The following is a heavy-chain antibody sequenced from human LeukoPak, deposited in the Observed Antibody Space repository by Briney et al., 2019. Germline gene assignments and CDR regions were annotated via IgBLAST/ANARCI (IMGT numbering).Heavy chain of an antibody. V-gene: IGHV3-74*01. CDR2: INTDGSST. D-gene: IGHD1-26*01. CDR1: GFTFSSYW. CDR3: AMGSPDESLDY. Sequence: GGSLRLSCAASGFTFSSYWMHWIRQAPGKGLVWVSRINTDGSSTRYADSVKGRFTISRDNAKNTLYLQMNSLRAEDTAVYYCAMGSPDESLDYWGQGILVTVSS. J-gene: IGHJ4*02.